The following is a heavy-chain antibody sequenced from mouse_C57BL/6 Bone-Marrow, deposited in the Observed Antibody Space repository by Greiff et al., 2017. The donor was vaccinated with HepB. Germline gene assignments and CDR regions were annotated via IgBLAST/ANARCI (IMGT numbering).Heavy chain of an antibody. CDR3: ARIFDYGTLYAMDY. CDR2: INPYNGGT. V-gene: IGHV1-19*01. D-gene: IGHD1-1*01. J-gene: IGHJ4*01. Sequence: VHVKQSGPVLVKPGASVKMSCKASGYTFTDYYMNWVKQSHGKSLEWIGVINPYNGGTSYNQKFKGKATLTVDKSSSTAYMELNSLTSEDSAVYYCARIFDYGTLYAMDYWGQGTSVTVSS. CDR1: GYTFTDYY.